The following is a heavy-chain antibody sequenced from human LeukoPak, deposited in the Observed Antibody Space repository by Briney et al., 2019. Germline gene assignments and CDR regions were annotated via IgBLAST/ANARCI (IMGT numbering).Heavy chain of an antibody. D-gene: IGHD6-13*01. V-gene: IGHV3-30*01. CDR3: ARGGGQLAYYFDY. CDR1: GFTFSSYA. CDR2: ISYDGSNK. Sequence: GSLRLSCAASGFTFSSYAMHWVRQAPGKGLEWVAVISYDGSNKYYADSVKGRFTISRDNSKNTLYLQMNSPRAEDTAVYYCARGGGQLAYYFDYWGQGTLVTVSS. J-gene: IGHJ4*02.